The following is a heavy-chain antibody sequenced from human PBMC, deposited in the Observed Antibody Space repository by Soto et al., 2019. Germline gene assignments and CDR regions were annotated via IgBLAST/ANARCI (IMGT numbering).Heavy chain of an antibody. J-gene: IGHJ4*02. V-gene: IGHV4-39*01. CDR2: IYYSGST. Sequence: SETLSLTCTVSGGSISSGDYYWGWIRQPPGKGLEWIGSIYYSGSTYYNPPLKSRVTISVDTSKNQFSLKLSSVTAADTAVYYCARHPTGYGDYEGYWGQGTLVTVSS. D-gene: IGHD4-17*01. CDR3: ARHPTGYGDYEGY. CDR1: GGSISSGDYY.